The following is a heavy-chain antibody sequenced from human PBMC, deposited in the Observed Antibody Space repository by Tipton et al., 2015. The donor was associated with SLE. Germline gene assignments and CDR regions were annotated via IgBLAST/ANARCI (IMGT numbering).Heavy chain of an antibody. CDR1: GFTFSNYA. CDR3: AKGALTYYDFWSGYSREYFDY. J-gene: IGHJ4*02. D-gene: IGHD3-3*01. Sequence: SLRLSCAASGFTFSNYAMSWVRQAPGKGLEWVSTISGSGVSTYYADSVKGRFTISRDSSKNTLYLQMNTLRAEDTAVYYCAKGALTYYDFWSGYSREYFDYWGQGTLVTVSS. CDR2: ISGSGVST. V-gene: IGHV3-23*01.